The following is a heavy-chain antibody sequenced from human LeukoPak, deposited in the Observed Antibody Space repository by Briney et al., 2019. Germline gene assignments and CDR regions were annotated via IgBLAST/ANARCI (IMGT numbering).Heavy chain of an antibody. D-gene: IGHD1-26*01. V-gene: IGHV3-20*04. J-gene: IGHJ4*02. CDR3: ARESVVGATDSFDY. CDR2: INWNGGST. Sequence: GGSLRLSCAASGFTFDDYGMSWVRQAPGKGLEWVSGINWNGGSTGYADSVKGRFTISRDNAKNSLYLQMNSLRAEDTAVYYCARESVVGATDSFDYWGQGTLVTVSS. CDR1: GFTFDDYG.